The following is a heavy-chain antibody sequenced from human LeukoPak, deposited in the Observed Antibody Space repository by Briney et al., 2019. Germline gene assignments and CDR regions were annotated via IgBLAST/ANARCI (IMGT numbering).Heavy chain of an antibody. V-gene: IGHV4-34*01. D-gene: IGHD5-24*01. CDR2: INHSGST. CDR3: ARTVEMPTITWDY. CDR1: GGSFSGYY. J-gene: IGHJ4*02. Sequence: SETLSLTCAVYGGSFSGYYWSWIRQPPGKGLEWIGEINHSGSTNYNPSLKSRVTISVDTSKNQFSLKLSSVTAADTAVYYCARTVEMPTITWDYWGQGTLVTVSS.